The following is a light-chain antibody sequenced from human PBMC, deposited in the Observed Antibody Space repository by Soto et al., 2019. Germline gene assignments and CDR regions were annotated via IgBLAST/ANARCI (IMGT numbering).Light chain of an antibody. Sequence: QSVLKKPASISRSHGQSITIYCTGTSSNVGGYNYVSWYQQHPGKAPNLIIFDVSNRPSGVSNRFSGSKSGNSASLTISGLQAEDEADYYCSSYTGSTTPVVFGGGTKVTVL. CDR3: SSYTGSTTPVV. J-gene: IGLJ2*01. CDR2: DVS. V-gene: IGLV2-14*01. CDR1: SSNVGGYNY.